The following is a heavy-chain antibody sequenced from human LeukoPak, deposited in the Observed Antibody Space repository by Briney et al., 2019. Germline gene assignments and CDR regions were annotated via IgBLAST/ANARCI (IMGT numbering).Heavy chain of an antibody. CDR2: IIPIFGTA. V-gene: IGHV1-69*01. D-gene: IGHD5-12*01. Sequence: SVKVSCKASGGTFSSYAISWVRQAPGQGLEWMGGIIPIFGTANYAQKFQGKVTITADESTSTAYMELSSLRSEDTAVYYCASGGYSGYDWDLYYFDYWGQGTLVTASS. CDR3: ASGGYSGYDWDLYYFDY. J-gene: IGHJ4*02. CDR1: GGTFSSYA.